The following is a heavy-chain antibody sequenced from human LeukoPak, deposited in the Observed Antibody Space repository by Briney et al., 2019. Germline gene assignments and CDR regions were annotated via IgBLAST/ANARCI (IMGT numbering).Heavy chain of an antibody. Sequence: SETLSLTCTVSGGSISSQYWSWIRQAPGKGLEWIGYIYYSGSTSYNPSLKSRVTISVDTSKNQISLRLRSVTPADTAVYYCARDIISEYSSSHSHLDPWGQGTLVTVSS. CDR1: GGSISSQY. CDR3: ARDIISEYSSSHSHLDP. V-gene: IGHV4-59*11. D-gene: IGHD6-6*01. CDR2: IYYSGST. J-gene: IGHJ5*02.